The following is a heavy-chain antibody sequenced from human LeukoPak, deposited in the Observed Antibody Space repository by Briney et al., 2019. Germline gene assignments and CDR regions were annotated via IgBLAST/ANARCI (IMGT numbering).Heavy chain of an antibody. V-gene: IGHV7-4-1*02. J-gene: IGHJ5*02. CDR2: ISTDTGNP. Sequence: GASVKVSCKTSGYTFTTYSLNWVRQAPGEGLEWMGWISTDTGNPTHAQGFTGRFVFSLDTSVTTAYLEISSLKPEDTAIYYCVRGAGRAYDPWGQGTLVTVSS. CDR1: GYTFTTYS. CDR3: VRGAGRAYDP.